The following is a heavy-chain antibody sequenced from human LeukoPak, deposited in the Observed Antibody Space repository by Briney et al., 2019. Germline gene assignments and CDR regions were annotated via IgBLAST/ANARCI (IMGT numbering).Heavy chain of an antibody. Sequence: GGSLRLSCAASGFTFSSYAMSWVRQAPGKGLEWVSAISGSGGSTYYADSVKGRFTISGDNSKNTLYLQMNSLRAEDTAVYYCAKDFDDSSGYLFDYWGQGTLVTVSS. D-gene: IGHD3-22*01. CDR3: AKDFDDSSGYLFDY. CDR2: ISGSGGST. CDR1: GFTFSSYA. V-gene: IGHV3-23*01. J-gene: IGHJ4*02.